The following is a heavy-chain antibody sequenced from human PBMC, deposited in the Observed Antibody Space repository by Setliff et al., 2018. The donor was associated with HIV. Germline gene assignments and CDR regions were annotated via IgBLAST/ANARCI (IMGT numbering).Heavy chain of an antibody. V-gene: IGHV5-51*01. Sequence: PGESLKISCKGSGYSFSSYWIGWVRQMPGKGLEFMGLLYPADSNIRYSPSFQGQVTISVDKSISTAYLQWSSLTASDTAMYYCASGISGGWFDPRGQGTLVTVSS. CDR3: ASGISGGWFDP. CDR1: GYSFSSYW. CDR2: LYPADSNI. D-gene: IGHD1-1*01. J-gene: IGHJ5*02.